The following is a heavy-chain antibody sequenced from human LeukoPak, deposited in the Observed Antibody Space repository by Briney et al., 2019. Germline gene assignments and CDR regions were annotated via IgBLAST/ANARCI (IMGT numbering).Heavy chain of an antibody. CDR3: ARDVGRYYYDSSGPVDAFDI. D-gene: IGHD3-22*01. Sequence: ASVTVSCTASGYTFTSYGISWVRQAPGQGLEWMGWISAYNGNTNYAQKLQGRVTMTTDTSTSTAYMELRSLRSDDTAVYYCARDVGRYYYDSSGPVDAFDIWGQGTMVTVSS. CDR1: GYTFTSYG. V-gene: IGHV1-18*01. J-gene: IGHJ3*02. CDR2: ISAYNGNT.